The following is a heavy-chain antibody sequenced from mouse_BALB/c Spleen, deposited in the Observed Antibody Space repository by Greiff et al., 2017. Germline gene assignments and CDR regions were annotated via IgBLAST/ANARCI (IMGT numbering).Heavy chain of an antibody. J-gene: IGHJ1*01. CDR2: ISSGGST. CDR3: ARGGYYYGSSPHWYFDV. V-gene: IGHV5-6-5*01. Sequence: EVKLVESGGGLVKPGGSLKLSCAASGFTFSSYAMSWVRQTPEKRLEWVASISSGGSTSYPDSVKGRFTISRDNARNILYLQMGSLRSKDTAMYYCARGGYYYGSSPHWYFDVWGAGTTVTVSS. D-gene: IGHD1-1*01. CDR1: GFTFSSYA.